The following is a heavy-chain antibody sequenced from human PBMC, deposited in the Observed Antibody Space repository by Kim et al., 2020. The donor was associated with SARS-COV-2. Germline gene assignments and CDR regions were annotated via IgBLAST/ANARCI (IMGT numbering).Heavy chain of an antibody. CDR3: ARIAAAGPTLDY. Sequence: YYADSVKGRFTISRDNAKNSLYLQMNSLRAEDTAVYYCARIAAAGPTLDYWGQGTLVTVSS. D-gene: IGHD6-13*01. J-gene: IGHJ4*02. V-gene: IGHV3-21*01.